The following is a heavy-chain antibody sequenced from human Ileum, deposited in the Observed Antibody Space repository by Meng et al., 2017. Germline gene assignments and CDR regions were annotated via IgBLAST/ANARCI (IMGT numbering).Heavy chain of an antibody. Sequence: SETLSLTCAVSDYSLTSGRYWAWIRQPPGKGLEWIGSISHAGSTSYNPSLISRVSISGDASKSHFSLNLTSVTAADTAVYYCARGGAFDYWGQGTLVTVSP. CDR1: DYSLTSGRY. D-gene: IGHD3-16*01. CDR2: ISHAGST. V-gene: IGHV4-38-2*01. CDR3: ARGGAFDY. J-gene: IGHJ4*02.